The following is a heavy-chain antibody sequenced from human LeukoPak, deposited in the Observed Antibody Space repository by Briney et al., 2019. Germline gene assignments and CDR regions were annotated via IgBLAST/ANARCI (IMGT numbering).Heavy chain of an antibody. V-gene: IGHV3-23*01. CDR2: ISGSCGST. CDR3: AKEYRIAARPGIFDP. Sequence: GWSLSLSCAASGFTFSSYAMSWVRPAPAKGLEWVSAISGSCGSTYYADSVKGRFTISRDNSKNTLYLQMNSLRAEDTAVYYCAKEYRIAARPGIFDPWGQGTLVTVSS. J-gene: IGHJ5*02. CDR1: GFTFSSYA. D-gene: IGHD6-6*01.